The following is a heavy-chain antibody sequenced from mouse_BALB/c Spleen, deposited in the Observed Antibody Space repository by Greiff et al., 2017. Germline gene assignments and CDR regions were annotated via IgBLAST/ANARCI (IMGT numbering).Heavy chain of an antibody. CDR1: GYTFTDYA. CDR3: ARSQDGSSYYYAMDY. CDR2: ISTYYGNT. D-gene: IGHD1-1*01. V-gene: IGHV1-67*01. Sequence: VQLQESGPELVRPGVSVKISCKGSGYTFTDYAMHWVKQSHAKSLEWIGVISTYYGNTNYNQKFKGKATMTVDKSSSTAYMELARLTSEDSAIYYCARSQDGSSYYYAMDYWGQGTSVTVSS. J-gene: IGHJ4*01.